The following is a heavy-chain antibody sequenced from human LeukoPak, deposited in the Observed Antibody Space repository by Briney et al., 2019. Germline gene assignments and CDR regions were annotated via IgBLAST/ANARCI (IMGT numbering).Heavy chain of an antibody. CDR3: ARQVSDYFYYYIDV. CDR2: IYYSGTT. CDR1: GGSISSSGYY. Sequence: ETLSLTCSVSGGSISSSGYYWNWIRPPPGKGLEWVGSIYYSGTTYYNSSLKSRVTISEDTSKNRFSLMLTSVTAADTAVYYCARQVSDYFYYYIDVWGEGTTVIVSS. J-gene: IGHJ6*03. V-gene: IGHV4-39*01.